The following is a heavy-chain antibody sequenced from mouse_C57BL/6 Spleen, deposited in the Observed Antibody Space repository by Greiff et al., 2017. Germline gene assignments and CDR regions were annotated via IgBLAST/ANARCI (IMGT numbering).Heavy chain of an antibody. CDR1: GFTFTSYW. CDR2: IDPSDSYT. CDR3: ARWGTVFGY. D-gene: IGHD4-1*01. J-gene: IGHJ2*01. V-gene: IGHV1-69*01. Sequence: QVQLQQPGAELVMPGASVKLSCTASGFTFTSYWMHWVKQRPGQGLEWIGEIDPSDSYTNYNQKFKGKSTLTVDKSSSTAYMQLSSLTSEDSAVYYCARWGTVFGYWGQGTTLTVSS.